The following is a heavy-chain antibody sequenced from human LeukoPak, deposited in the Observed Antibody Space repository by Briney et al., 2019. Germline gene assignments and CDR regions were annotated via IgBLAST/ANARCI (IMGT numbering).Heavy chain of an antibody. CDR1: GGSISSYY. J-gene: IGHJ6*03. CDR2: IYTTGST. Sequence: PSETLSLTCTVSGGSISSYYWSWLRQPAGKGLECLGVIYTTGSTNYNPSLKSRVTVSRDTPKNQFSLKLTSVTAADTAVYYCARGGHFFDVWGKGTTVTVSS. V-gene: IGHV4-4*07. CDR3: ARGGHFFDV. D-gene: IGHD3-16*01.